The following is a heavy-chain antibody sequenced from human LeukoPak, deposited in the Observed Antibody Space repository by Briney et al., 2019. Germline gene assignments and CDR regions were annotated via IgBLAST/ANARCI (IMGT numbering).Heavy chain of an antibody. D-gene: IGHD1-26*01. V-gene: IGHV3-23*01. Sequence: GSLRLSCAASGFTFSSYAMSWVRQAPGKGLEWVSAISGSGGSTYYADSVKGRFTISRDNSKNTLYLQMNSLRAEDTAVYYCAERLGATFSFDYWGQGTLLTVSS. J-gene: IGHJ4*02. CDR3: AERLGATFSFDY. CDR1: GFTFSSYA. CDR2: ISGSGGST.